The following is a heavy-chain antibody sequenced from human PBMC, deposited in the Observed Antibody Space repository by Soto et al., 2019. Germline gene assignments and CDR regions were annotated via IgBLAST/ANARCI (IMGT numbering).Heavy chain of an antibody. CDR1: GFTFSKCG. V-gene: IGHV3-30*18. J-gene: IGHJ3*02. Sequence: QVQLVESGGGVVQPGRSLRLSCAASGFTFSKCGMHWVRQAPGKGLEWVAVISYDGSNEYYADSVKGRFTISRDNSNNLLYLQMNSLRDEETAVYYCVKVNTIILVVSDAFDIWGQGTMVTVSS. D-gene: IGHD3-22*01. CDR3: VKVNTIILVVSDAFDI. CDR2: ISYDGSNE.